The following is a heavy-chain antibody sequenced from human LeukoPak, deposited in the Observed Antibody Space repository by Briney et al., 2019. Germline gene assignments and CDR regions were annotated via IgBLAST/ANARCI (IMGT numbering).Heavy chain of an antibody. D-gene: IGHD5-18*01. Sequence: KLGESLKISCKGSGYSFTSYWIGWVRQMPGKGLEWMGIIYPGDSDTRYSPSFQGQVTISADKSISTAYLQWSSLKASDTAMYYCARQGYSYGYQSWYFDLWGRGTLVTVSS. CDR2: IYPGDSDT. J-gene: IGHJ2*01. V-gene: IGHV5-51*01. CDR3: ARQGYSYGYQSWYFDL. CDR1: GYSFTSYW.